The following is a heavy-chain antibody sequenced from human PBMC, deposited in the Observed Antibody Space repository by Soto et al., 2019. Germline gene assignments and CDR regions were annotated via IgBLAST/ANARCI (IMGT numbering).Heavy chain of an antibody. CDR2: ISGRGDNT. CDR3: AKEQLERSYFDY. CDR1: GFTFNNYA. Sequence: GGSLRLSCAASGFTFNNYAMSWVRQAPGKGLEWVSAISGRGDNTYYADSVKGRFTISRDNSKNTLYLQFNSLRAEDTAVYFCAKEQLERSYFDYWGQGTLVTVSS. J-gene: IGHJ4*02. D-gene: IGHD1-1*01. V-gene: IGHV3-23*01.